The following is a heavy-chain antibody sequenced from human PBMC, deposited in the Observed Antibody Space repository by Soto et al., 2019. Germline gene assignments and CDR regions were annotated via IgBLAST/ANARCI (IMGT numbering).Heavy chain of an antibody. J-gene: IGHJ5*02. V-gene: IGHV3-66*01. Sequence: EVQLVESGGGLVQPGGSLRLSCAASGFTVSNNYMSWVRQAPGKGLEYVSVIYSGGGTYYADSVKGRFTISRDNSKNTLYLQMNSLGAEDTAVYYCARSPTRTNSADYFGPWGQGTLVTVSS. CDR3: ARSPTRTNSADYFGP. D-gene: IGHD4-17*01. CDR2: IYSGGGT. CDR1: GFTVSNNY.